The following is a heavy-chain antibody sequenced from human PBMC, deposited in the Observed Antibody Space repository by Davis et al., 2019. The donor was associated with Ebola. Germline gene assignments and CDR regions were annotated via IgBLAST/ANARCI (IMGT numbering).Heavy chain of an antibody. CDR2: INHGGST. J-gene: IGHJ5*02. CDR3: ARDKEEQWLQKGGWFDP. V-gene: IGHV4-34*01. CDR1: RGSLRGYY. Sequence: SETLSLTCAVYRGSLRGYYWNWIRQPPGKGLEWIREINHGGSTNYNPSLKSRVSISADTSKNQFSLKLSSVTAADTAVYYCARDKEEQWLQKGGWFDPWGQGTLVTVSS. D-gene: IGHD6-19*01.